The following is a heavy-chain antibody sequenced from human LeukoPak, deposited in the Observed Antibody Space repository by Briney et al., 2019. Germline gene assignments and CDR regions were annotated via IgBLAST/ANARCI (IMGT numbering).Heavy chain of an antibody. Sequence: GGSLRLSCAVSGFNFNDYAMHWVRQAPGRGLEWVSGINWKSGNGIYADSVKGRFTISRDNAKNSLYLQMSSLRAEDTALYYCTRRAARWQFDLWGRGTLLTVSS. D-gene: IGHD5-24*01. J-gene: IGHJ2*01. V-gene: IGHV3-9*01. CDR2: INWKSGNG. CDR3: TRRAARWQFDL. CDR1: GFNFNDYA.